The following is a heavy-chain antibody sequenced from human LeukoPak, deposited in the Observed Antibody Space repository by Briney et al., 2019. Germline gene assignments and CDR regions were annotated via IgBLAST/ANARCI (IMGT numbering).Heavy chain of an antibody. V-gene: IGHV4-34*01. CDR3: ARGRHVYSSSWYLEWSSSYYYYMDV. Sequence: SETRSLTCAVYGGSFSGYYWSWIRQPPGKGLEWIGEINHSGSTNYNPSLKSRVTISVDTSKNQFSLKLSSVTAADTAVYYCARGRHVYSSSWYLEWSSSYYYYMDVWGKGTTVTVSS. D-gene: IGHD6-13*01. CDR2: INHSGST. J-gene: IGHJ6*03. CDR1: GGSFSGYY.